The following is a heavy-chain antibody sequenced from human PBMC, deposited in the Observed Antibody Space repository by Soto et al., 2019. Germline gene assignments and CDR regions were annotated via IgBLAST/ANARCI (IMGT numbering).Heavy chain of an antibody. J-gene: IGHJ6*03. V-gene: IGHV1-24*01. Sequence: GASVKVSCKVCGDSLADRSRQWARHAPGKGLEWMGGFDPEDGETIYAQKFQGRVTMTEDTSTDTAYMELSSLRSEDTAVYYCATVSMVRGVYYYYMDVWGKGTTVTVSS. CDR3: ATVSMVRGVYYYYMDV. CDR2: FDPEDGET. CDR1: GDSLADRS. D-gene: IGHD3-10*01.